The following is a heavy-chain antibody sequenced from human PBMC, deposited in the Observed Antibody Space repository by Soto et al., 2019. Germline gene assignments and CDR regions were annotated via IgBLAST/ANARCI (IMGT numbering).Heavy chain of an antibody. V-gene: IGHV1-46*01. CDR2: INPSGGST. J-gene: IGHJ6*02. Sequence: SVKVSCKASGYTFTSYYMHWVRQAPVQGLEWMGIINPSGGSTSYAQKFQGRVTMTRDTSTSTVYMELSSLRSEDTAVYYCARDIVVVVAATDYYYGMDVWGQGTTVTVSS. CDR1: GYTFTSYY. CDR3: ARDIVVVVAATDYYYGMDV. D-gene: IGHD2-15*01.